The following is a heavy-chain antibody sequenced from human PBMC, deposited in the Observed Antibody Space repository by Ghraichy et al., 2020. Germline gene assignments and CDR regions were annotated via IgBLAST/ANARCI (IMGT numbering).Heavy chain of an antibody. D-gene: IGHD2-2*01. Sequence: GGSLRLSCAASGVTFSTYVMTWVRQAPGKGLEWVSAITGSGGTTYYADSVTGRFTISRDNPKNTLYLQMNSLRAEDTAVYYCATGLPNSSTSYYFDWGQGTLVTVSS. V-gene: IGHV3-23*01. CDR3: ATGLPNSSTSYYFD. CDR1: GVTFSTYV. CDR2: ITGSGGTT. J-gene: IGHJ4*02.